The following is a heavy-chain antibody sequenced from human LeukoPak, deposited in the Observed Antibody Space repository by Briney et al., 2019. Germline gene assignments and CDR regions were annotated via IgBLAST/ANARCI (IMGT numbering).Heavy chain of an antibody. J-gene: IGHJ4*02. Sequence: GGSLRLSCVASGFTFSSYAMSWVRQAPGKGLEWVSAISGGVLTYFADSVKGRFTISRDNSKNTLYLQMSSLRAEDTAVYYRANTLTANPHPFDYWGQGTLVTVSS. CDR3: ANTLTANPHPFDY. V-gene: IGHV3-23*01. CDR2: ISGGVLT. D-gene: IGHD3-9*01. CDR1: GFTFSSYA.